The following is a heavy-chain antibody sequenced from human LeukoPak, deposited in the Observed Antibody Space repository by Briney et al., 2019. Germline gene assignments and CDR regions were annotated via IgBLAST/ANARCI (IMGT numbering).Heavy chain of an antibody. D-gene: IGHD3-10*01. V-gene: IGHV3-21*01. J-gene: IGHJ4*02. CDR3: ARVSSLYGSGSADDY. CDR1: GFTFSSYS. CDR2: ISSSSSYI. Sequence: PGGSLRLSCAASGFTFSSYSMNWVRQAPGKGLEWVSSISSSSSYIYYADSVKGRFTISRDNAKNSLYLQMNSLRAEDTAVYYCARVSSLYGSGSADDYWGQGTLVTVSS.